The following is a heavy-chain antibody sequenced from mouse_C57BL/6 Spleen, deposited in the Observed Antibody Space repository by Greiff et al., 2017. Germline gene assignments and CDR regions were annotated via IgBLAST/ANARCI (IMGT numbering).Heavy chain of an antibody. CDR1: GYSITSGYY. CDR3: AREGGYYDYDEGYAMDY. Sequence: EVKLQESGPGLVKPSQSLSLTCSVTGYSITSGYYWNWIRQFPGNKLEWMGYISYDGSNNYNPSLKNRISITRDTSKNQFFLKLNSVTTEDTATYYCAREGGYYDYDEGYAMDYWGQGTSVTVSS. V-gene: IGHV3-6*01. D-gene: IGHD2-4*01. J-gene: IGHJ4*01. CDR2: ISYDGSN.